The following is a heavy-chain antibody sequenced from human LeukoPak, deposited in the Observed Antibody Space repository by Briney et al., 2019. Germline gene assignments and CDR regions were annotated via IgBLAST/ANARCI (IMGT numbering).Heavy chain of an antibody. CDR2: IYYSGST. J-gene: IGHJ5*02. Sequence: PSETLSLTCTVSGGSISSYYWSWIRQPPGKEPEWIGNIYYSGSTNYNPSLKSRDTISVDTSKNQFSLKLSSVTAADTAVYYCARDQDSSGYYYGFDPWGQGTLVTVSS. D-gene: IGHD3-22*01. V-gene: IGHV4-59*01. CDR3: ARDQDSSGYYYGFDP. CDR1: GGSISSYY.